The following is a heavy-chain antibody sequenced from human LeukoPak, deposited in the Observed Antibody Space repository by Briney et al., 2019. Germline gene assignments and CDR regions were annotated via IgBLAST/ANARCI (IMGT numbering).Heavy chain of an antibody. CDR3: ARGGYSYGPLPSYFDY. Sequence: GRSLRLSCAASGFTFSSYGMHWVRQAPGKGLEWVAVIWYDGSNKYYADSVKGRFTISRDNSKNTLYLKMNSLRAEDTAVYYCARGGYSYGPLPSYFDYWGQGTLVTVSS. CDR2: IWYDGSNK. J-gene: IGHJ4*02. D-gene: IGHD5-18*01. V-gene: IGHV3-33*01. CDR1: GFTFSSYG.